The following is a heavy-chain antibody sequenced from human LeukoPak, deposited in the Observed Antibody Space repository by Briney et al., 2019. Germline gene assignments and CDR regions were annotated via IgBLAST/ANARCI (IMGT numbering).Heavy chain of an antibody. CDR3: AKEQVVSPPWVSYFDY. Sequence: PGESLRLSCAASGFTFSTYAMSWVRQTPAKGLEWVSVISGGGDITYYADSVKGRFTISRDNSENTVYLQMNSLRADDTAVYYCAKEQVVSPPWVSYFDYWGQGTLVTVSS. CDR1: GFTFSTYA. CDR2: ISGGGDIT. V-gene: IGHV3-23*01. D-gene: IGHD1-26*01. J-gene: IGHJ4*02.